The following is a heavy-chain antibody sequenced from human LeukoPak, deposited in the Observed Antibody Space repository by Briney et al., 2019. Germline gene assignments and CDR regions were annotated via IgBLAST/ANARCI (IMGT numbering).Heavy chain of an antibody. CDR1: GFTFSSYG. D-gene: IGHD3-10*01. CDR3: AKDLITMVRGRYYYYMDV. CDR2: ISYDGSNK. Sequence: GGSLRLSCAASGFTFSSYGMHWVRQAPGKGLEWVAVISYDGSNKYYADSVKGRFTISRDNSKNTLYLQMNSLRAEDTAVYYCAKDLITMVRGRYYYYMDVWGKGTTVTVSS. V-gene: IGHV3-30*18. J-gene: IGHJ6*03.